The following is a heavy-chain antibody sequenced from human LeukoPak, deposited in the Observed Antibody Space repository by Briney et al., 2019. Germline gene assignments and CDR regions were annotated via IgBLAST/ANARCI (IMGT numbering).Heavy chain of an antibody. Sequence: GASVKVSCKASGGTFSSYAISWVRQSPGQGLEWLGRIVPKVGVTNYGQKFQDRVTITADESTATAYMELSSVRYEDTAVYYCARPSPLRTDPSYYYYMDVWGQGTTVIVS. V-gene: IGHV1-69*04. CDR3: ARPSPLRTDPSYYYYMDV. CDR2: IVPKVGVT. D-gene: IGHD1-14*01. CDR1: GGTFSSYA. J-gene: IGHJ6*02.